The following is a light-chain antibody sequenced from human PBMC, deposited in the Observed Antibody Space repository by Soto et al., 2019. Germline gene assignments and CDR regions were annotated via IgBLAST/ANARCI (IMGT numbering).Light chain of an antibody. V-gene: IGKV1-39*01. J-gene: IGKJ2*01. CDR1: QGVSAY. Sequence: DIQMPQSPSSLSASVGARVTITCRASQGVSAYLLWYQQRQGRAPKLLIYAASNLLSGVPSRFSGSGSGTNFTLTISSLQPEDFATDYGQHSYRTPHTFGPGTKLETK. CDR2: AAS. CDR3: QHSYRTPHT.